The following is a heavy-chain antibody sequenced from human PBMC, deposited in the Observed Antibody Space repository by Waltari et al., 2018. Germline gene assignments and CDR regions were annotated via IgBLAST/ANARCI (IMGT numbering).Heavy chain of an antibody. D-gene: IGHD3-10*01. V-gene: IGHV4-34*02. Sequence: QVLLQQWGAGLLKPSETLSLSCAVHGGSSFSAYFWNWVRQVPGEGLEWIGEITDRGLTNYNPALKSRATISVDTSRNQFSLTLTSVTAADTALYYCARSAAIVVRGRYFQYWGQGTLVTVSS. CDR1: GGSSFSAYF. CDR3: ARSAAIVVRGRYFQY. CDR2: ITDRGLT. J-gene: IGHJ1*01.